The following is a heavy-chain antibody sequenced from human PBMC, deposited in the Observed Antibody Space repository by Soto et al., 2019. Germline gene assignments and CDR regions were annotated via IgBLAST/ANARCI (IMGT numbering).Heavy chain of an antibody. J-gene: IGHJ6*02. Sequence: EVHLLESGGGLVQPGGSLRLSCAASGFTFSNYAMTWVRQAPGKGLEWVSVISGTGGGTNNADSAKGRFTTSRDNSKNTLYLKMNSLRAEDTAVYYCAKRAFYGSGIPNYYGMDVWGQGTAVTVSS. D-gene: IGHD3-10*01. CDR2: ISGTGGGT. CDR1: GFTFSNYA. CDR3: AKRAFYGSGIPNYYGMDV. V-gene: IGHV3-23*01.